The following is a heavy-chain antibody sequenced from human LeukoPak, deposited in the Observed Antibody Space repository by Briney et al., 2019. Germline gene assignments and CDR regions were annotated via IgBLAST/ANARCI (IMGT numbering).Heavy chain of an antibody. D-gene: IGHD5-18*01. CDR2: INQDVSER. CDR1: GFTFSTYW. J-gene: IGHJ3*02. Sequence: GGSLRLSCAASGFTFSTYWMSWVRQAPGKGLEWVANINQDVSERNYVDSVKGRFTISRDNAKNSLYLQMNSLRAEDTAVYYCARDRGYSTFDIWGQGTKVAVSS. V-gene: IGHV3-7*05. CDR3: ARDRGYSTFDI.